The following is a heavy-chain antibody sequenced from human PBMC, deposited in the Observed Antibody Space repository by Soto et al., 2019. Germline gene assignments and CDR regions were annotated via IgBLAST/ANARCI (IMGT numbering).Heavy chain of an antibody. CDR2: IYYSGST. J-gene: IGHJ4*02. V-gene: IGHV4-31*03. CDR3: ARDVHYYDSSGYYYFDY. CDR1: GGSISSGGYY. Sequence: QVQLQESGPGLVKPSQTLSLTCTVSGGSISSGGYYWSWIRQHPGKGLVRIGYIYYSGSTYYNPSLESRVTISVDTSKNQFSLKLSSVTAADTAVYYCARDVHYYDSSGYYYFDYWGQGTLVTVSS. D-gene: IGHD3-22*01.